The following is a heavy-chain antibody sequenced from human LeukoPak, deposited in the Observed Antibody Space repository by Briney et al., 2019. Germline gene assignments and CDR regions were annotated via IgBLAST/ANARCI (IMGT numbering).Heavy chain of an antibody. CDR2: IYYSGST. CDR1: GGSISSSSYY. D-gene: IGHD6-13*01. V-gene: IGHV4-39*01. Sequence: PSETLSRSCTVSGGSISSSSYYWGWIRQPPGKGLEWIGSIYYSGSTYYNPSLKSRVTKSVDTSKNQFSLKLSSVTAADTAVYYCARHKRGLRYSSSIDYWGQGTLVTVSS. J-gene: IGHJ4*02. CDR3: ARHKRGLRYSSSIDY.